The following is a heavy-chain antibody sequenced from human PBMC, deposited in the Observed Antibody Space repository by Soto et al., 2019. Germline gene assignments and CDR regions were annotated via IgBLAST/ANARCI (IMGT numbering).Heavy chain of an antibody. CDR2: IYFSGST. CDR3: AKVTRYLGGFDF. Sequence: SETLSLTCTVSGGSISSYYWSWIRQPPGKGLECIGYIYFSGSTNYNPSLKSRVTISVDTSKNQFSLKLSSVTAADTAVYYCAKVTRYLGGFDFWGQGTLVTVSS. D-gene: IGHD3-16*01. J-gene: IGHJ4*02. V-gene: IGHV4-59*08. CDR1: GGSISSYY.